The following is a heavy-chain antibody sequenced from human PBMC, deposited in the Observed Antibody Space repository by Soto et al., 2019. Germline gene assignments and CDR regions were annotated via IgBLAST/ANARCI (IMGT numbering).Heavy chain of an antibody. V-gene: IGHV4-59*08. Sequence: QVQLQESGPGLVKPSETLSLTCSVSGASITSAYWNWIRQPPGKGLEWVGYIYYIGSTNYNPSLKSRVTMSLDTSNNQLSLDLRFVTAADTAVYYCARGKNCFDRWGQGTPVTASS. CDR3: ARGKNCFDR. CDR2: IYYIGST. CDR1: GASITSAY. J-gene: IGHJ5*02.